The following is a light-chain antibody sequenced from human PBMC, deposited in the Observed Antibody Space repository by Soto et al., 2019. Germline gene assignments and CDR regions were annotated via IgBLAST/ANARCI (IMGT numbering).Light chain of an antibody. Sequence: QSALTQPASVSGSPGQSITISCTGTSSDVGSYNLVSWYQQHPGKAPKLMIYEGSKRPSGVSNRFSGSKSGNTASLTISGLRAEDEADYYCCSYAGSSTFFGTGTKVTVL. CDR1: SSDVGSYNL. CDR3: CSYAGSSTF. V-gene: IGLV2-23*03. CDR2: EGS. J-gene: IGLJ1*01.